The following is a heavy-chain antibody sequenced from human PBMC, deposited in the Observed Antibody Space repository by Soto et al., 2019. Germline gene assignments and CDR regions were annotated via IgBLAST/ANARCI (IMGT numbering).Heavy chain of an antibody. CDR3: ARGVGAYGRNWFDP. Sequence: QVQLVQSGAEVKKPGSSVKVSCKASGGTFSSYTISWVRQAPGQGLEWMGRIIPILGIANYAQKFQGRVTITPDKSTSTAYMELSSLRSEDTAVYYCARGVGAYGRNWFDPWGQGTLVTVSS. V-gene: IGHV1-69*02. CDR2: IIPILGIA. J-gene: IGHJ5*02. CDR1: GGTFSSYT. D-gene: IGHD1-26*01.